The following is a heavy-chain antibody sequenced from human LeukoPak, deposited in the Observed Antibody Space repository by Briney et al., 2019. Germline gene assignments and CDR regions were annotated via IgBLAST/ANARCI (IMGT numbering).Heavy chain of an antibody. V-gene: IGHV3-23*01. CDR3: AKGTPSSGYSYGMDV. Sequence: GGSLRLSCAASGFTFSSCAMSWVRQAPGKGLEWVSAISGSGGSTYYADSVKGRFTISRDNSKNTLYLQMNSLRAEDTAVYYCAKGTPSSGYSYGMDVWGQGTTVTVSS. D-gene: IGHD3-22*01. CDR1: GFTFSSCA. J-gene: IGHJ6*02. CDR2: ISGSGGST.